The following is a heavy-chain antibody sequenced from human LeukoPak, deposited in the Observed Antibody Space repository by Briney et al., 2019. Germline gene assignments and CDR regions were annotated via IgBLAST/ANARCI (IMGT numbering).Heavy chain of an antibody. CDR3: ARMDLLLWFGGNFDY. CDR2: IYYSGST. J-gene: IGHJ4*02. CDR1: GVSISSSSYY. D-gene: IGHD3-10*01. Sequence: SETLSLTCTVSGVSISSSSYYWGWIRQPPGKWLEWIGSIYYSGSTYYNPSLKSRVTISVDTSKNQFSLKLSSVTAADTAVYYCARMDLLLWFGGNFDYWGQGTLVTVSS. V-gene: IGHV4-39*07.